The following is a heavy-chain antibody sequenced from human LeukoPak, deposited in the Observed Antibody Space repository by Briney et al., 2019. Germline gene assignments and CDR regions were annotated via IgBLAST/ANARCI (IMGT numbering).Heavy chain of an antibody. CDR3: ARTDSSSWYQGFDP. V-gene: IGHV4-4*07. CDR2: IYTSGST. D-gene: IGHD6-13*01. J-gene: IGHJ5*02. Sequence: SETLSLTCTVSGGSISSYYWSWIRQPAGKGLEWIGRIYTSGSTNYNPSLKSRVTISVDTSKNQFSLKLSSVTAADTAVYYCARTDSSSWYQGFDPWGQGTLVTVSS. CDR1: GGSISSYY.